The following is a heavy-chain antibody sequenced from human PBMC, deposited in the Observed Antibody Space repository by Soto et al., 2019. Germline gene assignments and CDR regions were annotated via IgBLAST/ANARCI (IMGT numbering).Heavy chain of an antibody. CDR3: ASSPRPSSSFDY. V-gene: IGHV4-34*01. J-gene: IGHJ4*02. D-gene: IGHD6-6*01. CDR2: INHSGST. CDR1: GGSFSGYY. Sequence: SETLSLTCAVYGGSFSGYYWSWIRQPPGKGLEWIGEINHSGSTNYNPSLKSRVTISVDTSKNQFSLKLSSVTAADTAVYYCASSPRPSSSFDYWGQGTLVTVSS.